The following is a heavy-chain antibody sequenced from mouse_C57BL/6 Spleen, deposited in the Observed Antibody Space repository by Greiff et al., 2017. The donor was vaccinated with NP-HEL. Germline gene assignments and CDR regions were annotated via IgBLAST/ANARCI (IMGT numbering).Heavy chain of an antibody. CDR1: GFSLSTFGMG. D-gene: IGHD1-1*01. J-gene: IGHJ4*01. CDR2: IWWDDDK. CDR3: ARMVITTVVATGAMDY. V-gene: IGHV8-8*01. Sequence: QVTLKVSGPGILQPSQTLSLTCSFSGFSLSTFGMGVGWIRQPSGKGLEWLAHIWWDDDKYYNPALKSRLTISTDTSKNQVFLKIANVDTADTATYYCARMVITTVVATGAMDYWGQGTSVTVSS.